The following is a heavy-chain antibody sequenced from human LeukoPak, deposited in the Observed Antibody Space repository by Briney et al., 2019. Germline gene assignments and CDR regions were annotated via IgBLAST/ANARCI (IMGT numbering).Heavy chain of an antibody. V-gene: IGHV3-33*01. D-gene: IGHD6-13*01. CDR2: IWYDGSNK. Sequence: GGSLRLSCAASGFTFSSYGMHWVRQAPGKGLEWVAVIWYDGSNKFYADSVKGRLTISRDNSKNTLYLQMNSLRAEDTAVYYCAREYSAGWFDPWGQGTLVTVSS. CDR3: AREYSAGWFDP. CDR1: GFTFSSYG. J-gene: IGHJ5*02.